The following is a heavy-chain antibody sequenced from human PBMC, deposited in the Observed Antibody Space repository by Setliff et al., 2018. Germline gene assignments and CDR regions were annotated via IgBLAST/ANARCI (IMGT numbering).Heavy chain of an antibody. V-gene: IGHV1-24*01. CDR2: FDPEDGET. CDR1: GYTLTELS. D-gene: IGHD2-2*01. J-gene: IGHJ4*02. Sequence: ASVKVSCKVSGYTLTELSMHWVRQAPGKGLEWMGGFDPEDGETIYAQKFQGRVTLTTDTSTSTAYMEVRSLRSDDTAVYYCARGPKDFVVVAAAHRFDNWGQGTLVTVSS. CDR3: ARGPKDFVVVAAAHRFDN.